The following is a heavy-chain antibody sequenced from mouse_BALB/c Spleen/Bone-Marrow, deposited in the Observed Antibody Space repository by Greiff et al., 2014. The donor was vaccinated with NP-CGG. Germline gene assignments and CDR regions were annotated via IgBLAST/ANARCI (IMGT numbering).Heavy chain of an antibody. J-gene: IGHJ3*01. CDR1: GFTFNTYA. D-gene: IGHD3-2*01. CDR3: VRRDSSGPFAY. Sequence: EVKLVESGGGLVQPKESLKLSCAASGFTFNTYAMNWVRQAPGKGLEWVARIRSKSNNYATYYADSVKDRFTISRDDSQSILYLQMNNLKTEDTAVYYCVRRDSSGPFAYWGQGTLVTVSA. V-gene: IGHV10-1*02. CDR2: IRSKSNNYAT.